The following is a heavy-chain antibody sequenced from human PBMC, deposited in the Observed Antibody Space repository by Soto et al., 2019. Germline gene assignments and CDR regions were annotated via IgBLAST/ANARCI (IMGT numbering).Heavy chain of an antibody. CDR1: GYTFTSYA. CDR3: AREWYYYDSSGYLGYYFDY. V-gene: IGHV1-3*01. D-gene: IGHD3-22*01. Sequence: GASVKVSCKASGYTFTSYAMHWVRQAPGQRLEWMGWINAGNGNTKYSQKFQGRVTITRDTSASTAYMELSSLRSEDTAVYYCAREWYYYDSSGYLGYYFDYWGQGTLVTVSS. CDR2: INAGNGNT. J-gene: IGHJ4*02.